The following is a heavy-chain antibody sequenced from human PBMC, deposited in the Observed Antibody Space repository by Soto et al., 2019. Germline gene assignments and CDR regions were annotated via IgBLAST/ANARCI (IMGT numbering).Heavy chain of an antibody. CDR1: AGSITSDEYY. CDR3: ARAPLYSSGWSLSGFDI. V-gene: IGHV4-31*03. J-gene: IGHJ3*02. D-gene: IGHD6-19*01. CDR2: IHHTGIT. Sequence: SETLSLTCTVSAGSITSDEYYWNWIRYRPGKGLEWIGFIHHTGITFYNPSLESRASTSTDTSKSQFSLNLASVTAADTAVYYCARAPLYSSGWSLSGFDIWGQGTMVTVSS.